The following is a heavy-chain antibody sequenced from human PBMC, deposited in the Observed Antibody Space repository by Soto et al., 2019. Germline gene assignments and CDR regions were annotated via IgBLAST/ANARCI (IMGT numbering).Heavy chain of an antibody. CDR1: GGSISSSSYY. CDR2: IYYSGST. J-gene: IGHJ4*02. CDR3: ATLLLWFGELIF. D-gene: IGHD3-10*01. V-gene: IGHV4-39*01. Sequence: SETLSLTCTVSGGSISSSSYYWGWIRQPPGKGLEWIGSIYYSGSTYYNPSLKSRVTISVDTSKNQFSLKLSSVTAADTAVYYCATLLLWFGELIFWGQGTLVTVSS.